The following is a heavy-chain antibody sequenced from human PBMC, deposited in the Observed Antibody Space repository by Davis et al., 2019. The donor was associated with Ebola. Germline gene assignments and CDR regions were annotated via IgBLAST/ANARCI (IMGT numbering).Heavy chain of an antibody. CDR2: IYYSGST. J-gene: IGHJ4*02. Sequence: MPSETLSLTCTVSGGSISSCSYYWGWIRQPPGKGLEWIGSIYYSGSTYYNPSLKSRVTISVDTSKNQFSLKLSSVTAADTAVYYCARVGSYYSSFGYWGQGTLVTVSS. CDR3: ARVGSYYSSFGY. D-gene: IGHD1-26*01. CDR1: GGSISSCSYY. V-gene: IGHV4-39*01.